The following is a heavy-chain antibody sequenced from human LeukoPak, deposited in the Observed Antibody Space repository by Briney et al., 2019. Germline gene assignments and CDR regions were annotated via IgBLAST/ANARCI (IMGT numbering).Heavy chain of an antibody. CDR1: GFTFDDYA. V-gene: IGHV3-9*01. CDR3: ARRRQRQPFDY. CDR2: ISWNSGSI. Sequence: GGSLRLSCAASGFTFDDYAMHWVRQAPGKGLEWVSGISWNSGSIGYADSVKGRFTISRDNAKNSLYLQMNSLRAEDTAVYYCARRRQRQPFDYWGQGTLVTVSS. D-gene: IGHD6-25*01. J-gene: IGHJ4*02.